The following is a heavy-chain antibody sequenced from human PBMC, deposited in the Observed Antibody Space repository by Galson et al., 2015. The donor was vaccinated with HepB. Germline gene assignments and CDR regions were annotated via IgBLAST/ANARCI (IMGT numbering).Heavy chain of an antibody. D-gene: IGHD4/OR15-4a*01. V-gene: IGHV3-11*06. CDR3: ATDRAGVTMGVFDS. CDR1: GFIFSDYD. Sequence: SLRLSCAASGFIFSDYDMSWIRQAPGKGLEWVSKISTNSYYTDYADSVKGRFTISRDNAKKSLYLQMNSLRAEDTAVYYCATDRAGVTMGVFDSWGQGILVTVSS. CDR2: ISTNSYYT. J-gene: IGHJ4*02.